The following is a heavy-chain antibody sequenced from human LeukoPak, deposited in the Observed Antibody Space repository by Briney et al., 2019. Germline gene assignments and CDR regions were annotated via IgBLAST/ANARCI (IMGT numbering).Heavy chain of an antibody. CDR1: GFTFSSYA. Sequence: GGSQSLSCAASGFTFSSYAMSWVRQAPGRGLECVSAISGSGGSTYYADSVKGRFTISRDNSRNTLYLQMNSLRAEDTAVYYCAKALQLWHTPDDYWGQGTLVTVSS. V-gene: IGHV3-23*01. J-gene: IGHJ4*02. D-gene: IGHD5-18*01. CDR2: ISGSGGST. CDR3: AKALQLWHTPDDY.